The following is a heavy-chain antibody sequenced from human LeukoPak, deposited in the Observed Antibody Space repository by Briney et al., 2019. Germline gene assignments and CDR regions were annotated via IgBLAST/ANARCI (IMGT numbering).Heavy chain of an antibody. Sequence: PGGSLRLSCAASGFTFSSYAMHWVRQAPGKGLEWVAVISYDGSDKYYADSVKGRFTISRDNSKNTLYLQMNSLRAEDTAVYYCARDAFGSIAAQPFDPWGQGTLVTVSS. CDR1: GFTFSSYA. V-gene: IGHV3-30-3*01. J-gene: IGHJ5*02. D-gene: IGHD6-6*01. CDR2: ISYDGSDK. CDR3: ARDAFGSIAAQPFDP.